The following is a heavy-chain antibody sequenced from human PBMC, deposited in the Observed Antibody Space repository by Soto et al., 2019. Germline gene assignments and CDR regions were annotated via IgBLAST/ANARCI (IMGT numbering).Heavy chain of an antibody. V-gene: IGHV1-8*01. CDR1: GYTFTSYD. Sequence: AASVKVSCKASGYTFTSYDIKWVRQATGQGLEWMGWINPNTGYTDYAQKFQGRVTMTGNTSITTAYMELSSLRSEDTAVYYCVRGRVMITFGVVIVIDYWGQGSPVT. CDR2: INPNTGYT. D-gene: IGHD3-16*02. CDR3: VRGRVMITFGVVIVIDY. J-gene: IGHJ4*02.